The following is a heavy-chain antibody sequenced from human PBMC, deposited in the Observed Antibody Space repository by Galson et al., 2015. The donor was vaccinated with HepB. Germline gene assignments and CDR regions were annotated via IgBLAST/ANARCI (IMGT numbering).Heavy chain of an antibody. CDR1: GGSISSYY. CDR3: ARGGGSSGWSRYYYGMDV. CDR2: IYYSGST. D-gene: IGHD6-19*01. J-gene: IGHJ6*02. Sequence: ETLSLTCTVSGGSISSYYWSWIRQPPGKGLEWIGYIYYSGSTNYNPSLKSRVTISVDTSKNQFSLKLSSVTAADTAVYYCARGGGSSGWSRYYYGMDVWGQGTTVTVSS. V-gene: IGHV4-59*01.